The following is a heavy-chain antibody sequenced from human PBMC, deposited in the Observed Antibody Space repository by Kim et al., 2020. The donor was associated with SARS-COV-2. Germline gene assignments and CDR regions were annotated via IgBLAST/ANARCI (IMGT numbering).Heavy chain of an antibody. CDR2: ISWNSGSI. CDR3: AKEMATIYAFDI. CDR1: GFTFDDYA. J-gene: IGHJ3*02. Sequence: GGSLRLSCAASGFTFDDYAMHWVRQAPGKGLEWVSGISWNSGSIGYADSVKGRFTISRDNAKNSLYLQMNSLRAEDTALYYCAKEMATIYAFDIWGQGTMVTVSS. V-gene: IGHV3-9*01. D-gene: IGHD5-12*01.